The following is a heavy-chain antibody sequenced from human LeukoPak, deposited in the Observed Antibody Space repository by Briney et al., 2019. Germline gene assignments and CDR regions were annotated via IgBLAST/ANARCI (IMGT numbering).Heavy chain of an antibody. D-gene: IGHD6-19*01. CDR1: GFTFSSYS. Sequence: GGSLRLSCAASGFTFSSYSMNWVRQAPGRGLEWVSSISSSSSYIYYADSVKGRFTISRDNAKNSLYLQMNSLRAEDTGVYYCAKDLSSGSRRAYWGQGTLVTVSS. J-gene: IGHJ4*02. V-gene: IGHV3-21*01. CDR2: ISSSSSYI. CDR3: AKDLSSGSRRAY.